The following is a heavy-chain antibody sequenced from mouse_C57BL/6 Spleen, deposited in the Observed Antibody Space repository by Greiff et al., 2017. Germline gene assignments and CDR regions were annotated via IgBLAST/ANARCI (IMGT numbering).Heavy chain of an antibody. V-gene: IGHV1-55*01. J-gene: IGHJ2*01. CDR2: IFPGSGST. CDR1: GYTFTSYW. CDR3: ASGGSSLYYFDY. D-gene: IGHD1-1*01. Sequence: QVQLQQPGAELVKPGASVKMSCTASGYTFTSYWITWVKQRPGQGLEWIGDIFPGSGSTNYNAKFKSKATLTVDTTSSTAYMQLSSQTSEDSAVYYCASGGSSLYYFDYWGQGTTLTVSS.